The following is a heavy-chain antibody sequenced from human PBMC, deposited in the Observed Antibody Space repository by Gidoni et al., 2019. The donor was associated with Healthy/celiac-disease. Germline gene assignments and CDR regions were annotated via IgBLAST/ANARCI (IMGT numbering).Heavy chain of an antibody. V-gene: IGHV3-9*01. J-gene: IGHJ4*02. CDR3: AKDARGIAARPYYFDY. CDR1: GFTLDDHD. Sequence: EVQLVESGGGLVQPGRSLRLSCAASGFTLDDHDMHWVRQAPGKGLEWVSGISWNSGSIGYADSVKGRFTISRDNAKNSLYLQMNSLRAEDTALYYCAKDARGIAARPYYFDYWGQGTLVTVSS. D-gene: IGHD6-6*01. CDR2: ISWNSGSI.